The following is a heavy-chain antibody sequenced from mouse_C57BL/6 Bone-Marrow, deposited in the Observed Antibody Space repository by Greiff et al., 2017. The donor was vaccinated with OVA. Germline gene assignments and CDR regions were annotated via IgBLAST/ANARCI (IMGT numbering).Heavy chain of an antibody. J-gene: IGHJ3*01. V-gene: IGHV1-64*01. CDR3: AFYDYDGVAY. D-gene: IGHD2-4*01. Sequence: QVQLQQPGAELVKPGASVKLSCKASGYTFTSYWMHWVKQRPGQGLEWIGMIHPNSGSTNYNEKFKSKATLTVDKSSSTAYMKLSSLTSEDSAVYYCAFYDYDGVAYWGQGTRVTVSA. CDR2: IHPNSGST. CDR1: GYTFTSYW.